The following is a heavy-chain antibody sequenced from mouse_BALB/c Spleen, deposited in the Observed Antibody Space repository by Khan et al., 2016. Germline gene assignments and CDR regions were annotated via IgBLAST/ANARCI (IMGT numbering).Heavy chain of an antibody. D-gene: IGHD2-14*01. CDR3: ARGTPFAN. V-gene: IGHV1-80*01. J-gene: IGHJ3*01. Sequence: QVQLKESGAELVRPGSSVKISCKASGFAFSSYWMNWVKQRPGQGLEWIGQIYPGDGDTNYNGKFKGNATLTADKSSSTAYMTLSSLTSEYSAVYFCARGTPFANWGQGTLVTVSA. CDR1: GFAFSSYW. CDR2: IYPGDGDT.